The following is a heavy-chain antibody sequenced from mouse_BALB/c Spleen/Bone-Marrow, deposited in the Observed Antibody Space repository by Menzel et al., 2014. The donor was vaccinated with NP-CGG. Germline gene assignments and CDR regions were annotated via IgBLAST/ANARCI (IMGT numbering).Heavy chain of an antibody. CDR3: TRYGYDPLYAMDY. D-gene: IGHD2-3*01. J-gene: IGHJ4*01. V-gene: IGHV1S81*02. Sequence: VQLQESGAELVKPGASVKLSCKASGYTFTSYYMYWVNQRPGQGLEWIGGINPSNGGTNFNEKFKSKATLTVDKSSSTAYMQLSSLTSEDSAVYYCTRYGYDPLYAMDYWGQGTSVTVSS. CDR1: GYTFTSYY. CDR2: INPSNGGT.